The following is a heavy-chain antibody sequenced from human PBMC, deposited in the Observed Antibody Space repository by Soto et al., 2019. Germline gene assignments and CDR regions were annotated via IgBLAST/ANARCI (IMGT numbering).Heavy chain of an antibody. V-gene: IGHV1-46*01. CDR3: ARDHHSTYYDFWSGYPLDYYYYGMDV. CDR1: GYTFTSYY. D-gene: IGHD3-3*01. CDR2: INPSGGST. Sequence: QVQLVQSGAEVKKPGASVKVSCKASGYTFTSYYMHWVRQAPGQGLEWMGIINPSGGSTSYAQKFQGRVTMTRDTSTSTVYMELSSLRSEDTAVYYCARDHHSTYYDFWSGYPLDYYYYGMDVWGQGTTVTVSS. J-gene: IGHJ6*02.